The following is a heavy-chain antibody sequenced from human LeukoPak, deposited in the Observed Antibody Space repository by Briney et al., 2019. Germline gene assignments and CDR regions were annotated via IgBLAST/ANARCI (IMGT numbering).Heavy chain of an antibody. J-gene: IGHJ4*02. Sequence: GGSLRLSCAASGFTVSSNYMSWVRQAPGKGLEWVSVIYSGGSTYYADSVKGRFTISRDNSKNTLYLQMNSLRAEDTAVYYCAKAYGSGSYYTHPFDYWGQGTLVTVSS. CDR3: AKAYGSGSYYTHPFDY. D-gene: IGHD3-10*01. CDR2: IYSGGST. CDR1: GFTVSSNY. V-gene: IGHV3-53*01.